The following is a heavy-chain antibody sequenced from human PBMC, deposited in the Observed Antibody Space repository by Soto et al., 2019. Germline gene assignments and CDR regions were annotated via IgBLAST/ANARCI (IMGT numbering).Heavy chain of an antibody. J-gene: IGHJ3*02. CDR2: ISSNGGST. Sequence: PGGSLRLSCAASGFTFSSYAMHWVRQAPGKGLEYVSAISSNGGSTYYANSVKGRFTISRDNSKNTLYLQMGSLRAEGMAVYYCARDRHSSSSSFIPFHIWGQGTMVTVSS. CDR3: ARDRHSSSSSFIPFHI. V-gene: IGHV3-64*01. D-gene: IGHD6-6*01. CDR1: GFTFSSYA.